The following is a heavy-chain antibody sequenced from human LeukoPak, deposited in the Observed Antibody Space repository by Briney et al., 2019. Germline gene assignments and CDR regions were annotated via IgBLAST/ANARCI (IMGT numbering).Heavy chain of an antibody. CDR3: ARVNYDFWNGILFDH. J-gene: IGHJ5*02. D-gene: IGHD3-3*01. CDR1: GGSFSGYY. Sequence: PSETLSLTCAVYGGSFSGYYWSWIRQPPGKGLEWIGEINHSGSTNYNPSLKSRVTISVDTSKNQFSLKLSSVTAADTAVYYCARVNYDFWNGILFDHWGQGTLVTVSS. CDR2: INHSGST. V-gene: IGHV4-34*01.